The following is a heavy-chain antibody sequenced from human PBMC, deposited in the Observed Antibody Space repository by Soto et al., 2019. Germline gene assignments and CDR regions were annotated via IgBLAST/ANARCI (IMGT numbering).Heavy chain of an antibody. D-gene: IGHD1-26*01. J-gene: IGHJ4*02. V-gene: IGHV4-59*01. Sequence: SETLSLACTISGGSISVYYWSWIRQTAGQGLEWIGYIYASGSPYYNPSLRSRVTISADTSKNQISLKLTSPTAADTAVYYCARGVGSSPPQYWGRGTLVTVSS. CDR3: ARGVGSSPPQY. CDR2: IYASGSP. CDR1: GGSISVYY.